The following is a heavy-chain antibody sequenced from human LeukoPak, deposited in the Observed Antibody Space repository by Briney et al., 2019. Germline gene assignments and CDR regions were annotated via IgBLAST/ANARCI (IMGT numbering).Heavy chain of an antibody. CDR2: INPNSGGT. CDR3: ARDRSPTYSSGWYQDAFDI. Sequence: ASVKVSCKASGYTFTGYYMHWVRQAPGQGLEWMGWINPNSGGTNYAQKFQGWVTMTRDRSISTAYMELSRLRSDDTAVYYCARDRSPTYSSGWYQDAFDIWGQGTMVTASS. CDR1: GYTFTGYY. V-gene: IGHV1-2*04. J-gene: IGHJ3*02. D-gene: IGHD6-19*01.